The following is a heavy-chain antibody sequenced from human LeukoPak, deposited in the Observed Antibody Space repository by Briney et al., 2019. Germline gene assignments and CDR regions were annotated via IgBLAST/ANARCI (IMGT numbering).Heavy chain of an antibody. CDR1: GYSFTNFY. V-gene: IGHV1-46*01. Sequence: ASVKVSCMSSGYSFTNFYMHWLRQAPGQGLEWMALINPSGSRTWFADKFQGRIILTRDMSTSTDYMELSSLRSEDTAVYFCARDNSIDDRGWWFDPWGQGTLVTVSS. J-gene: IGHJ5*02. CDR3: ARDNSIDDRGWWFDP. D-gene: IGHD4-23*01. CDR2: INPSGSRT.